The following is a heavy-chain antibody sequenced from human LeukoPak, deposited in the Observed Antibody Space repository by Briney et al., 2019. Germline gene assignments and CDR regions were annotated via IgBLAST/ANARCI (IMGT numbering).Heavy chain of an antibody. J-gene: IGHJ3*02. V-gene: IGHV1-2*02. CDR2: INPSGGST. CDR3: ARALESDAFDI. CDR1: GYTFTSYY. Sequence: ASVKVSCKASGYTFTSYYMHWVRQAPGQGLEWMGIINPSGGSTNYAQKFQGRVTMTRDTSISTAYMEPSRLRSDDTAVYYCARALESDAFDIWGQGTMVTVSS. D-gene: IGHD1-1*01.